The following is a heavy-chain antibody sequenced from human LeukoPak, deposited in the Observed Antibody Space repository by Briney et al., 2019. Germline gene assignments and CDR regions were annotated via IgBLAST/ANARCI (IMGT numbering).Heavy chain of an antibody. J-gene: IGHJ5*02. CDR2: INPNSGGT. Sequence: GASVKVSCKASGYTFTGYYMHWVRQAPGQGLEWMGWINPNSGGTNYAQKLQGRVTMTTDTSTSTAYMELRSLRSDDTAVYYCAVTEYYYGSGSVYNWFDPWGQGTLVTVSS. D-gene: IGHD3-10*01. CDR1: GYTFTGYY. V-gene: IGHV1-2*02. CDR3: AVTEYYYGSGSVYNWFDP.